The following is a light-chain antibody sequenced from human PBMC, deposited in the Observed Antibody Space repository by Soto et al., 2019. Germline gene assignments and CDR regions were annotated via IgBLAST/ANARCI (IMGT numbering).Light chain of an antibody. V-gene: IGLV2-23*02. CDR3: CSYAGTSTL. CDR2: EVT. Sequence: HSALTQPASVSGSPGQSITMSCTGTSSDVGSHNLVSWYQQHPGKAPKLLIYEVTKRPSGVSNRFSGSKSGYTASLTISGLQAEDEADYYCCSYAGTSTLFGTGTKLTVL. J-gene: IGLJ1*01. CDR1: SSDVGSHNL.